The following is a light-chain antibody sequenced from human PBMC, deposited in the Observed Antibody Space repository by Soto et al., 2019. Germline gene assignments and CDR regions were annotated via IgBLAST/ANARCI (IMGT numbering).Light chain of an antibody. CDR2: AAS. Sequence: DIQMTQSPSSLSASLGDRVTITCRASQGIRNDLGWYQQKPGRAPKRLIYAASSLESGVPSRFSGSGSGTEFSLTIRSLQPDDLANYYGLQHNSYPYPFGQGTKLEIK. J-gene: IGKJ2*01. CDR1: QGIRND. CDR3: LQHNSYPYP. V-gene: IGKV1-17*01.